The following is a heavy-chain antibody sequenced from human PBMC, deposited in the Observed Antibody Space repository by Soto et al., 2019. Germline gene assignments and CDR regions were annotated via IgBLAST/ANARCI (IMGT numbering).Heavy chain of an antibody. CDR3: ARDKGGEFLKGSGMDV. CDR2: IYHNGET. CDR1: GDSITAYD. D-gene: IGHD3-10*01. Sequence: QMQLQESGQGLVKPSETLSLICSVSGDSITAYDLSWLRQSPGKELEWIGYIYHNGETNYNPSLKSRVTISADTSQTQFSLRLSSVTAADTCVYYCARDKGGEFLKGSGMDVWGQGTTVIVSS. J-gene: IGHJ6*02. V-gene: IGHV4-59*01.